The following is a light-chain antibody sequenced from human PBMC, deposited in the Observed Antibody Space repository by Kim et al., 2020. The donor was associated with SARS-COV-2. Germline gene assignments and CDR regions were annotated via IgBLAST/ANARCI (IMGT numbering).Light chain of an antibody. J-gene: IGKJ1*01. V-gene: IGKV3-20*01. CDR3: QKYGRSPRT. CDR2: GAS. CDR1: ESVRNNY. Sequence: SPGDRATLPCRAGESVRNNYLAWYQQKPGQAPRLVIYGASSRATGIPDRFSGSGSGTDFTLTISGLEPEDFAVYYCQKYGRSPRTFGQGTKVDIK.